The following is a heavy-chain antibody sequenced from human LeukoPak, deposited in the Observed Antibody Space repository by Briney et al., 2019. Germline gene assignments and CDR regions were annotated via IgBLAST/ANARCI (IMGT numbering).Heavy chain of an antibody. CDR3: ARGGVYYGSGSNWFDP. D-gene: IGHD3-10*01. Sequence: SETLSLTCAVSGASISSSNWWSWVRPPPGRGLEWIGEIYHSGSTNYNPSLKSRVTISLDKSKNQFSLKLNSVTAADTAVYYCARGGVYYGSGSNWFDPWGQGTLVTVSS. CDR2: IYHSGST. J-gene: IGHJ5*02. CDR1: GASISSSNW. V-gene: IGHV4-4*02.